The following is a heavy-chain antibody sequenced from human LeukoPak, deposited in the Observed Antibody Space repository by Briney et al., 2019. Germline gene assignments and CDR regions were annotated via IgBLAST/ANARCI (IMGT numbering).Heavy chain of an antibody. CDR1: GFTFSSYS. CDR2: ISSSSSYI. Sequence: PGGSLRLSCAASGFTFSSYSMNWVRQAPGKGLEWVSSISSSSSYIYYADSVKGRFTISRDNSKNTLYLQMNSLRAEDTAVYYCAKEMMGAPPEPFDYWGQGTLVTVSS. CDR3: AKEMMGAPPEPFDY. V-gene: IGHV3-21*04. J-gene: IGHJ4*02. D-gene: IGHD1-14*01.